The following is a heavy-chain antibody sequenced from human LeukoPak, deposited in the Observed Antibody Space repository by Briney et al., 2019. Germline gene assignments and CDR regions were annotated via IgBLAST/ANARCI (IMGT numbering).Heavy chain of an antibody. Sequence: ASVKVSCKASGGTFSSYAISWVRQAPGQGLEWMGRIIPILGIANYAQKFQGRVTITADKSTSTAYMELSGLRSEDTAVYYCARSPHDYGDYVEYYFDYWGQGTLVTVSS. D-gene: IGHD4-17*01. J-gene: IGHJ4*02. CDR2: IIPILGIA. CDR3: ARSPHDYGDYVEYYFDY. V-gene: IGHV1-69*04. CDR1: GGTFSSYA.